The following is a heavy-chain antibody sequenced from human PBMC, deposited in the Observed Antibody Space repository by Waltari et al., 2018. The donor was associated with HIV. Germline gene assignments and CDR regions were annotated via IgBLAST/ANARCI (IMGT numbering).Heavy chain of an antibody. D-gene: IGHD6-19*01. Sequence: VQLVESGGGLVQPGGSLTLSCTASKFIFSNYWMTWVRQAPGKGLEWVADISSDGNEDFYSDSLKGRFVISRDNVKNSLFLQLSHLRVDDTAVYYCARGAVYSSGPYDAFDVWGHGTLVTVSS. CDR1: KFIFSNYW. V-gene: IGHV3-7*04. CDR2: ISSDGNED. J-gene: IGHJ3*01. CDR3: ARGAVYSSGPYDAFDV.